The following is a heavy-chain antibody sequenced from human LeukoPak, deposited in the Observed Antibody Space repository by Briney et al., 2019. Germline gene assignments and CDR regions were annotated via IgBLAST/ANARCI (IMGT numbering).Heavy chain of an antibody. CDR3: ARPRRQYGLGLGY. Sequence: QTGGSLRLSCAASGCTVSSNYMSWVRQAPGKGLEWVSVIYSGGSTYYADSVKGRFTISRDNSKNTLYLQMNSLRAEDTAVYYCARPRRQYGLGLGYWGQGTLVTVSS. V-gene: IGHV3-66*02. D-gene: IGHD4-11*01. CDR2: IYSGGST. J-gene: IGHJ4*02. CDR1: GCTVSSNY.